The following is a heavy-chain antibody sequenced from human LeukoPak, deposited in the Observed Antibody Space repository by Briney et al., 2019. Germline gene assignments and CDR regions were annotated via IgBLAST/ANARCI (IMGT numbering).Heavy chain of an antibody. CDR2: VTDSGGSST. CDR1: GFTFSSYA. Sequence: GGSLRLSCAASGFTFSSYAMTWVRQAPGKGLEWVSTVTDSGGSSTYYADSVKGRFTISRDNSKNTLYLQMNSLRAEDTAVYYCARDLGYCSSTSCPIDYWGQGTLVTVSS. V-gene: IGHV3-23*01. CDR3: ARDLGYCSSTSCPIDY. J-gene: IGHJ4*02. D-gene: IGHD2-2*03.